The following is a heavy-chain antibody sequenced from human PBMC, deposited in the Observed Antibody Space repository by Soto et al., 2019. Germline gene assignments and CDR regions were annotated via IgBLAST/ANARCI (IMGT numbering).Heavy chain of an antibody. CDR2: ISAYNGNT. CDR1: GYTFTSYG. CDR3: ARVGSWGYCSSTSCSDTYYYGMDV. D-gene: IGHD2-2*01. J-gene: IGHJ6*02. Sequence: GASVKVSCKASGYTFTSYGISWVRQAPGQGLEWMGWISAYNGNTNYAQKLQGRVTMTTDTSTSTAYMELRSLRSDDTAVYYCARVGSWGYCSSTSCSDTYYYGMDVWGQGTTVTVSS. V-gene: IGHV1-18*01.